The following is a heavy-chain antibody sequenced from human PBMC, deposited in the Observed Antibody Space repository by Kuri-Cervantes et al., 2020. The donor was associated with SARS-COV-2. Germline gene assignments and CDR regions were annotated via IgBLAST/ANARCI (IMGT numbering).Heavy chain of an antibody. D-gene: IGHD3-22*01. Sequence: SETLSLTCTVSGYSISSGYYWGWIRQPPGKGLEWIGSIYYSGSTYYNPPLKSRVTISVDTSKNQFSLKLSSVTAADTAVYYCARARYYDSSGYYSYYYYMDVWGKGTTVTVSS. CDR3: ARARYYDSSGYYSYYYYMDV. CDR2: IYYSGST. CDR1: GYSISSGYY. J-gene: IGHJ6*03. V-gene: IGHV4-38-2*02.